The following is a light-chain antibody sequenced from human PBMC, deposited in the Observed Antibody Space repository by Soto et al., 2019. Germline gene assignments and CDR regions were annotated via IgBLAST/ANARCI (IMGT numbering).Light chain of an antibody. CDR1: QRVSSGY. CDR2: GAS. CDR3: QQYGSSPPSST. V-gene: IGKV3-20*01. Sequence: EIVLTQSPGTLSLSPGERATLSCRASQRVSSGYLAWYHQKPGQAPRLLIYGASNRATDIPDRFSGRGSGTDFPLTISRLEPEDFAVYYCQQYGSSPPSSTFGQGTRLEIK. J-gene: IGKJ5*01.